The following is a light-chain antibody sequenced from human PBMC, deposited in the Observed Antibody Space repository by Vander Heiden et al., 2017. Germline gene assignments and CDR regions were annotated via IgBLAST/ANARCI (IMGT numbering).Light chain of an antibody. CDR1: QNVLYSSNNKNY. V-gene: IGKV4-1*01. J-gene: IGKJ4*01. CDR3: QQYYSTPLT. Sequence: DIVVTQSQDSLAVSLGERATINCKSSQNVLYSSNNKNYLAWYQQKPGQPPKLLIYWASTRESGVPDRFSGSGSGTDFTLTITSLQAEDVAVYYCQQYYSTPLTFGGGTKVEMK. CDR2: WAS.